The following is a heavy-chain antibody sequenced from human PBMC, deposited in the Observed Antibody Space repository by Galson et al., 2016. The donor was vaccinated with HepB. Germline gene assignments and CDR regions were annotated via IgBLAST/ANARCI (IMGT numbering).Heavy chain of an antibody. V-gene: IGHV3-30*03. J-gene: IGHJ4*02. D-gene: IGHD5-24*01. Sequence: SLRLSCAGSGFTFRNYGMHWVRQAPGKGLEWVAVISYDESIKYYADPGKGRFTIFRDNSKNTLYLQMSSLRAEDTAVYYCATNGDGYNYFLYWGQGTLVTVSS. CDR2: ISYDESIK. CDR1: GFTFRNYG. CDR3: ATNGDGYNYFLY.